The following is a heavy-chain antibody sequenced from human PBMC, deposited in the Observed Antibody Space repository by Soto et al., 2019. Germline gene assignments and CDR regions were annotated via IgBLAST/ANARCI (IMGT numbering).Heavy chain of an antibody. CDR3: ARDSLLVRGVYYYYYGMDV. CDR1: VFTFISYS. J-gene: IGHJ6*02. Sequence: AKSLRLSCTSSVFTFISYSMHWVRQAPGKGLEWVADISYDGSTKYYADSAKGRSTIPRDNTKNTLYLETNSLRAEDTAVYYCARDSLLVRGVYYYYYGMDVWGQGTTVTVSS. V-gene: IGHV3-30-3*01. CDR2: ISYDGSTK. D-gene: IGHD3-10*01.